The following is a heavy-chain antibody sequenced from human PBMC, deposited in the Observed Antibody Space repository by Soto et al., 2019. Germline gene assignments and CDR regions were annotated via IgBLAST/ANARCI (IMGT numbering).Heavy chain of an antibody. CDR3: ARDVLEAGTFIVY. CDR1: GFTFSSYG. V-gene: IGHV3-33*01. CDR2: IWYDGSNK. Sequence: QVQLVESGGGVVQPGRSLRLSCAASGFTFSSYGMHWVRQAPGKGLEWVAVIWYDGSNKYYADSVKGRFTISRDNSKNTRYLQMDSLRAEDTAVYYCARDVLEAGTFIVYWGQGPLVTVSS. D-gene: IGHD6-19*01. J-gene: IGHJ4*02.